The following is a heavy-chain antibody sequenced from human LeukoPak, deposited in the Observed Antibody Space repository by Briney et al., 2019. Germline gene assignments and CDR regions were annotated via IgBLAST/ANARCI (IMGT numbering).Heavy chain of an antibody. Sequence: EPSETLSLTCAVYGGSFSGYYWSWIRQPPGKGLEWIGEINHSGSTNYNPSLKSRVTISVDTSKNQFSLKLSSVTAADTAVYYCARMGAIAGASANPDYWGQGTLVTVSS. CDR3: ARMGAIAGASANPDY. CDR2: INHSGST. CDR1: GGSFSGYY. J-gene: IGHJ4*02. D-gene: IGHD4/OR15-4a*01. V-gene: IGHV4-34*01.